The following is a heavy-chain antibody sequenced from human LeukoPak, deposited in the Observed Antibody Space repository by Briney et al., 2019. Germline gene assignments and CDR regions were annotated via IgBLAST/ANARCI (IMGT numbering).Heavy chain of an antibody. CDR3: VAGLSYYFDY. V-gene: IGHV3-23*01. Sequence: GGSLRLSCAASGFTFSSYAMSWVRQAPGKGLEWVSTISASGGSTYYADSVKGRFTISSDNSKNTLYLQMNSLRAEDTAVYYCVAGLSYYFDYWGQGTLVTVSS. D-gene: IGHD3-16*02. CDR2: ISASGGST. J-gene: IGHJ4*02. CDR1: GFTFSSYA.